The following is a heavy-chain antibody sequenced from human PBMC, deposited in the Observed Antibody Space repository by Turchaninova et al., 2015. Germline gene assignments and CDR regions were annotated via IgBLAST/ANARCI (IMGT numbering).Heavy chain of an antibody. V-gene: IGHV2-5*02. J-gene: IGHJ4*02. CDR2: IYWDDNK. CDR1: GISLSTYGVG. D-gene: IGHD1-26*01. CDR3: AQFMYSGSYYDY. Sequence: QITLKESGPTVVKPTQTLTLTCPFSGISLSTYGVGVGWFRQPPGKALEWLALIYWDDNKRYSPSLNSRLTITKDTSKNQVVLTMTNMDPVDTATYFCAQFMYSGSYYDYWGQGTLVTVSS.